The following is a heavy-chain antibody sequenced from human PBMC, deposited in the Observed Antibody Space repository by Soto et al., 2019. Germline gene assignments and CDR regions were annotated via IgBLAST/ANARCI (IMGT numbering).Heavy chain of an antibody. CDR2: ISYDGSNK. CDR1: GFTFSSYG. D-gene: IGHD4-17*01. CDR3: AKQNYGDSGGYYYYGMDV. Sequence: QVQLVESGGGVVQPGRSLRLSCAASGFTFSSYGMHWVRQAPGKGLEWVAVISYDGSNKYYADSVKGRFTISRDNSKNTLYLQMNSLGAGYTAVYYCAKQNYGDSGGYYYYGMDVWGQGTTVTVSS. J-gene: IGHJ6*02. V-gene: IGHV3-30*18.